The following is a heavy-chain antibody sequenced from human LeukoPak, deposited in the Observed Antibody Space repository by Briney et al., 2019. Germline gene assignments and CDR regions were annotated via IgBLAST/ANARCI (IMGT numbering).Heavy chain of an antibody. CDR1: GYSISSGYY. CDR2: IYHSGST. J-gene: IGHJ4*02. Sequence: SETLSLTCAVSGYSISSGYYWGWIRQPPGKGLEWIGSIYHSGSTYYNPSLKSRVTISVDTSKNQFSLRLSSVTAADTAVYYCASLGGSGSWNFGYWGQGTLVTVSS. V-gene: IGHV4-38-2*01. CDR3: ASLGGSGSWNFGY. D-gene: IGHD3-10*01.